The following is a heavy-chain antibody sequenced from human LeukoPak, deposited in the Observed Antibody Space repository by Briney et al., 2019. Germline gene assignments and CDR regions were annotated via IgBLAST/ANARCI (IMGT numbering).Heavy chain of an antibody. CDR3: TRHRSSSSSWYFGWFDP. CDR1: GFTFSGSA. V-gene: IGHV3-73*01. Sequence: GGSLRLSCAASGFTFSGSAMRWVRQASGKGLEWVGRIRSKANSYATAYAASVKGRFTISRDDSKNTAYLQMNSLKTEDTAVYYCTRHRSSSSSWYFGWFDPWGQGTLVTVSS. CDR2: IRSKANSYAT. J-gene: IGHJ5*02. D-gene: IGHD6-13*01.